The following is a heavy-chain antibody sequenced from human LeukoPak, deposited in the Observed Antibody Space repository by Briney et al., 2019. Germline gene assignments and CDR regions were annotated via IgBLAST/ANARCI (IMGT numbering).Heavy chain of an antibody. CDR3: ARGFDYDILTGRPAEYFQH. CDR2: ISAYNGNT. J-gene: IGHJ1*01. CDR1: GYTFTSYG. V-gene: IGHV1-18*01. D-gene: IGHD3-9*01. Sequence: ASVKVSCKASGYTFTSYGISWVRQAPGQGLEWMGWISAYNGNTNYAQKLQGRVTMTTDTSTSTAYMELRSLRSDDTAVYYCARGFDYDILTGRPAEYFQHWGQGTLVTVSS.